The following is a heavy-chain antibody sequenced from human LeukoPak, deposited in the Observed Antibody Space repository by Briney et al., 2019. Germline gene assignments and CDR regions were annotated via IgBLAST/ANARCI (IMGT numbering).Heavy chain of an antibody. Sequence: PGGSLRLSCAPSGFTFNTYAMTWVRQTPGKGLEWVSAISASGGTTFYGDPGRGRFTVSRDNSKNTLYLQMNSLRAEDTAVYYCARLSLESSTSNWGQGTLVTVSS. V-gene: IGHV3-23*01. CDR3: ARLSLESSTSN. CDR1: GFTFNTYA. J-gene: IGHJ4*02. CDR2: ISASGGTT. D-gene: IGHD6-6*01.